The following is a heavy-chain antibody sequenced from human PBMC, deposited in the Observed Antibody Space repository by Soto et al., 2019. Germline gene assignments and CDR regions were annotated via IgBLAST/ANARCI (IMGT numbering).Heavy chain of an antibody. J-gene: IGHJ4*02. CDR3: AKVKYDSSGYYRNFDY. D-gene: IGHD3-22*01. CDR1: GVTFSSYA. CDR2: IIPRFGTA. Sequence: SVKLSCKASGVTFSSYAISWVRQAPGQGLEWVGGIIPRFGTANYAQKFQGRVTITADESTSTAYMELSSLRSEDTAMYYCAKVKYDSSGYYRNFDYWGQGTLVTVSS. V-gene: IGHV1-69*13.